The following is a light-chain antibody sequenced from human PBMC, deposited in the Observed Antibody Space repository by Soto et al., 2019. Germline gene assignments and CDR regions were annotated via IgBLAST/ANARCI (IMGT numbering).Light chain of an antibody. Sequence: QSALTQPASVSGSPGQSITISCTGTSSDVGGYNYVSWYQQHPGNAPKLMIYQVSNRPSGVSNRFSGSKSGNTASLTISGLQAEDEADDYCTSFTSTSSLLVFGTGTKLTVL. CDR2: QVS. CDR3: TSFTSTSSLLV. V-gene: IGLV2-14*01. J-gene: IGLJ1*01. CDR1: SSDVGGYNY.